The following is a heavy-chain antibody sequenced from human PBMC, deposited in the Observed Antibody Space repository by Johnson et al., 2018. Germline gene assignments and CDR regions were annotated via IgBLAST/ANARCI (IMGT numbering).Heavy chain of an antibody. Sequence: VQLVQSGGGLVQPGRSLRLSCAASGFTFDDYAMHWVRQAPGKGLEWVSGISGSGGSTYYADSVKGRFTISRDNSKNSLYLQMNSLRAEDTAVYYCARDRDLASFDYWGQGTLVTVSS. CDR3: ARDRDLASFDY. J-gene: IGHJ4*02. CDR1: GFTFDDYA. CDR2: ISGSGGST. V-gene: IGHV3-23*04.